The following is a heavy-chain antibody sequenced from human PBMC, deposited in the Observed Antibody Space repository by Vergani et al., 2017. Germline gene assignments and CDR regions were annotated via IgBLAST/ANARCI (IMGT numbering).Heavy chain of an antibody. V-gene: IGHV3-23*01. CDR2: ISGSGGNT. CDR3: AKARDPNCKGGNCYSYYCGLDL. J-gene: IGHJ6*02. D-gene: IGHD2-21*01. CDR1: GFTFSSFA. Sequence: EVQLLESGGNLIQPGGSLRLSCGASGFTFSSFAMTWVRLAPGQGLQWVSAISGSGGNTFYTDSVKGRFTISRDNSKDTLYLQMNSLRVEDTAIYYFAKARDPNCKGGNCYSYYCGLDLWGQGTTVTVSS.